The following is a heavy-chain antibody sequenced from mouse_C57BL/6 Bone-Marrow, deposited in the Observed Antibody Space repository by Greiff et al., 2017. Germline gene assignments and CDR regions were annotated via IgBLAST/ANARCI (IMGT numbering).Heavy chain of an antibody. CDR3: SSFDGNYFDF. CDR1: GFNIKDDY. CDR2: FDPEIGDT. J-gene: IGHJ2*01. D-gene: IGHD2-3*01. Sequence: VQLQQSGAELVRPGASVKLSCTASGFNIKDDYIHWVKQRPEQGLEWIGWFDPEIGDTEYASKFQGKATITSETSSNTAYLQLSSLTSEDTAVYYCSSFDGNYFDFWGQGTPLTVAS. V-gene: IGHV14-4*01.